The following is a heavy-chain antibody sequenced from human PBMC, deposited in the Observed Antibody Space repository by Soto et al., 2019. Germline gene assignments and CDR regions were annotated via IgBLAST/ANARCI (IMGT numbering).Heavy chain of an antibody. CDR3: AKGILVKPPGTRTFDI. V-gene: IGHV3-23*01. J-gene: IGHJ3*02. CDR1: GFTFINYA. Sequence: EVQLLESRGGLVQPGGSLRLSCAASGFTFINYAMSWVRQAPGKGLEWVSAIGGGDGTTYYADSVKARFTISRDNSNSAMYLQMNSLRVGNTAIYYCAKGILVKPPGTRTFDIWGQGTMVIVSS. D-gene: IGHD6-13*01. CDR2: IGGGDGTT.